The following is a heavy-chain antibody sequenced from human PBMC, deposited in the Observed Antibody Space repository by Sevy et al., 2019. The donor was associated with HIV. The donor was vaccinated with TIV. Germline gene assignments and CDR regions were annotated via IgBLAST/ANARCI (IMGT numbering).Heavy chain of an antibody. CDR1: GGSITSLY. CDR3: AGENAWGRGYS. V-gene: IGHV4-59*11. J-gene: IGHJ4*02. D-gene: IGHD1-26*01. Sequence: SETLSLTCTVSGGSITSLYWNWIRQPPGKGLEWIANIYYNGHINYNPSLKSRVTFSLDTSKNQLSLRLSCVTAADTAMYYCAGENAWGRGYSWGQGTLVTVSS. CDR2: IYYNGHI.